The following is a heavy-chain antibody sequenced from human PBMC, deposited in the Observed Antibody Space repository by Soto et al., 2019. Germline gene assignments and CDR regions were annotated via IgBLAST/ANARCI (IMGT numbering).Heavy chain of an antibody. Sequence: ELQLLESGGGLVQTGGSLRLSCAASGLSFGNYGMNWVRQAPGKGLEWVTGISDSGETTYYADSVKGRFTISRDNPKNTVYLQMNSVRAEDTAIYFCAKPLRMIYHMDAFDIWGQGTVVSVSS. CDR3: AKPLRMIYHMDAFDI. V-gene: IGHV3-23*01. J-gene: IGHJ3*02. D-gene: IGHD3-22*01. CDR2: ISDSGETT. CDR1: GLSFGNYG.